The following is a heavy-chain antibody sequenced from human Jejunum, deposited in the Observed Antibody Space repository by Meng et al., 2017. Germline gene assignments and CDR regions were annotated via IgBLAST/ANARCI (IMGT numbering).Heavy chain of an antibody. CDR1: GFPFSGSP. CDR3: AKVYYDSSGSAY. Sequence: GGSLRLPCAAPGFPFSGSPLLWARQTSGEGREGVARVEGKANNYATADAASVKGRFAISRDDLSNTAYLQMNSLKIEDTAVYYCAKVYYDSSGSAYWGQGTLVTVSS. V-gene: IGHV3-73*01. D-gene: IGHD3-22*01. J-gene: IGHJ4*02. CDR2: VEGKANNYAT.